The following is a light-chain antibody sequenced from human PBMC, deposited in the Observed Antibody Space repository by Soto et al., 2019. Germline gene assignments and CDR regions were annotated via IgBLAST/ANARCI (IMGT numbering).Light chain of an antibody. V-gene: IGKV1-5*01. CDR2: DAS. CDR1: QSISSW. J-gene: IGKJ1*01. Sequence: DIQMTQSPSTLSASVGDRVTITCRASQSISSWLAWYQQKPGKAPKLLIYDASSLEIGVPSRFSGSGSGTEFTLTISSLQPDDFATYYCQQYNSYPWTVGQGTKVEIK. CDR3: QQYNSYPWT.